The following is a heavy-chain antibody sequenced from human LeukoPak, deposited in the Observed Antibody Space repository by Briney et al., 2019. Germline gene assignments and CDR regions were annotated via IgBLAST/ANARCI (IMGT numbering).Heavy chain of an antibody. CDR1: GLTFSTSG. CDR3: ATETNGRHYDY. J-gene: IGHJ4*02. V-gene: IGHV3-21*06. CDR2: IGPTGSDR. Sequence: PGGSPRLSCTASGLTFSTSGFNWVRQAPGKGLEWVASIGPTGSDRYHADSIKGRITISRDNANNFLYLQMNSLRAEDTAVYYCATETNGRHYDYWGQGTLLTVSS. D-gene: IGHD1-14*01.